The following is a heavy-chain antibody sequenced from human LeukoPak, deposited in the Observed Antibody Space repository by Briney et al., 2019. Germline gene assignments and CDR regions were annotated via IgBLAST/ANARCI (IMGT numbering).Heavy chain of an antibody. CDR3: ARRDLYDFWSGYYNSWFDP. V-gene: IGHV1-2*02. CDR2: INPNSGGT. J-gene: IGHJ5*02. CDR1: GYTFTGYY. D-gene: IGHD3-3*01. Sequence: GASVKVSCKASGYTFTGYYMHWVRQAPGQGLEWMGWINPNSGGTNYAQKFQGRVTMTRDTSISTAYMELSRLRSDDTAVYYCARRDLYDFWSGYYNSWFDPWGQGTLVTASS.